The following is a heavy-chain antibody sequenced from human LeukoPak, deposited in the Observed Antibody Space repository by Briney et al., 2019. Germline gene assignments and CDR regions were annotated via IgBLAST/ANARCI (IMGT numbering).Heavy chain of an antibody. V-gene: IGHV1-46*01. Sequence: ASVKVSCKASGYTFTSYYMHWVRQAPGQGLEWMGIINPSGGSTSYAQKFQGRVTMTRDTSTSTVYMELSSLRSEDTAVYYCATDPIHSSGYSGGGYWGQGTLVTVSS. J-gene: IGHJ4*02. CDR2: INPSGGST. CDR1: GYTFTSYY. D-gene: IGHD3-22*01. CDR3: ATDPIHSSGYSGGGY.